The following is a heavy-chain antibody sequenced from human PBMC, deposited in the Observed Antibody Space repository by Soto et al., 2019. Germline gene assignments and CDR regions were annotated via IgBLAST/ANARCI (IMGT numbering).Heavy chain of an antibody. V-gene: IGHV3-23*01. Sequence: PGGSLRLSCAASGFTFSNYAMSWVRQAPGKGLEWVSAISGSGGSTYYADSVKGRFTISRDNSKNTLYLQMNSLRAEDTAVYYCAKVPSGGSGWYTYYYGMDVWGQGTTVTVSS. J-gene: IGHJ6*02. CDR3: AKVPSGGSGWYTYYYGMDV. D-gene: IGHD6-19*01. CDR2: ISGSGGST. CDR1: GFTFSNYA.